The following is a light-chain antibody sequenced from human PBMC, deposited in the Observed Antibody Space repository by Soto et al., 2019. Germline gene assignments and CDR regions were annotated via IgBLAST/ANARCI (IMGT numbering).Light chain of an antibody. V-gene: IGLV2-23*02. CDR1: RSDVGSYNR. CDR3: SSYSGSSTFVI. J-gene: IGLJ2*01. CDR2: EVS. Sequence: QSALTQPASVSGSPGQSITISCTGTRSDVGSYNRVSWFRQYPGKAPKLMIYEVSKWPSGVSNRFSGSKSGNTASLTISGLQAEDEADYYCSSYSGSSTFVIFGGGTKLTVL.